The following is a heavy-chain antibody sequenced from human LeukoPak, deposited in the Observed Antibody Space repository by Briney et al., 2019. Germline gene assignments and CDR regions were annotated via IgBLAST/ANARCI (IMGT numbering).Heavy chain of an antibody. D-gene: IGHD5-12*01. Sequence: VASVKVSCKTSGYTFSSYGISWVRQAPGQGLEWMGWISVYNGNTNSAQNLQGRVTMTTDSSTSTAYMELRSLRFDDTAMYYCARARYSAYDVVSEPPGYWGQGTLVTVSS. CDR3: ARARYSAYDVVSEPPGY. CDR2: ISVYNGNT. CDR1: GYTFSSYG. J-gene: IGHJ4*02. V-gene: IGHV1-18*01.